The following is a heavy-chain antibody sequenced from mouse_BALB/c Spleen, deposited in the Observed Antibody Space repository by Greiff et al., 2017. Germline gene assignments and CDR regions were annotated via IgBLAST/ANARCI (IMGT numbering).Heavy chain of an antibody. CDR2: IRNKANGYTT. Sequence: EVMLVESGGGLVQPGGSLRLSCATSGFTFTDYYMSWVRQPPGKALEWLGFIRNKANGYTTEYSASVKGRFTISRDNSQSILYLQMNTLRAEDSATYYCARKGYDFDYWGQGTTLTVSS. J-gene: IGHJ2*01. V-gene: IGHV7-3*02. CDR3: ARKGYDFDY. CDR1: GFTFTDYY. D-gene: IGHD2-14*01.